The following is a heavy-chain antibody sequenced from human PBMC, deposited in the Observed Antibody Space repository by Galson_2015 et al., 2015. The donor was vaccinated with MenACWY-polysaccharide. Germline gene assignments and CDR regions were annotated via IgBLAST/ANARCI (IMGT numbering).Heavy chain of an antibody. V-gene: IGHV1-46*01. Sequence: SVKVSCKASGYTFTSYFMHWVRQAPGQGLEWMGIINAGAGSTGYAVKFQGRVTMTRDTSKSTVYMEMSSLRSEDTAVYYCARRDCIGASCLSNWFDPWGQGTLVTVSS. CDR3: ARRDCIGASCLSNWFDP. D-gene: IGHD2-15*01. CDR2: INAGAGST. J-gene: IGHJ5*02. CDR1: GYTFTSYF.